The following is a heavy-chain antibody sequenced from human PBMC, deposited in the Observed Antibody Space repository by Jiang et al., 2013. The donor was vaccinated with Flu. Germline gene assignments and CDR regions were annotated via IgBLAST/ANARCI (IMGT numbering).Heavy chain of an antibody. CDR3: ARADGNSGYTDY. J-gene: IGHJ4*02. V-gene: IGHV4-39*07. D-gene: IGHD4-23*01. Sequence: TLSLTCTVSGGSISSSSYYWGWIRQPPGKGLEWIGSIYYSGSTYYNPSLKSRVTISVDTSKNQFSLKLSSVTAADTAVYYCARADGNSGYTDYWGQGTLVTVSS. CDR2: IYYSGST. CDR1: GGSISSSSYY.